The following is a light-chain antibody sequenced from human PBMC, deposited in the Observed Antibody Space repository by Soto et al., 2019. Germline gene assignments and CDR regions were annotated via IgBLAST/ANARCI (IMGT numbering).Light chain of an antibody. Sequence: QSVLTQPPSASGTPGQRVTISCSGSSSNIGSKTVNWYQQLPGTAPKLLIYSNYQRPSGVPDRFSGSKSGTSASLAISGLQSEDEADYYCSAWDASLNGYVFGTGIKVTVL. CDR2: SNY. J-gene: IGLJ1*01. CDR1: SSNIGSKT. V-gene: IGLV1-44*01. CDR3: SAWDASLNGYV.